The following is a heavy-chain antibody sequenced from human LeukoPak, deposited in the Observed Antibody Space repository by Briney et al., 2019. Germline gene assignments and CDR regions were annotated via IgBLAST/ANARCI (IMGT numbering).Heavy chain of an antibody. V-gene: IGHV3-48*01. CDR3: ATIDY. J-gene: IGHJ4*02. CDR1: GFTFSSYN. Sequence: PGGSLRLSCAASGFTFSSYNMNWVRQAPGKGLEWVSYISSSTTTIYYADSVKGRFTISRDNSKNTLYLQMNSLRAEDTAVYYCATIDYWGQGTLVTVSS. CDR2: ISSSTTTI.